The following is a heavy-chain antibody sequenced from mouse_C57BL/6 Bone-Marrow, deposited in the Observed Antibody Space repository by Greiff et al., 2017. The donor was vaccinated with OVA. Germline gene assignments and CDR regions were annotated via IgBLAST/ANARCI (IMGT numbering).Heavy chain of an antibody. CDR2: IHPSDSDT. CDR3: AISPRFAY. CDR1: GYTFTSYW. Sequence: QVQLQQSGAELVKPGASVKVSCKASGYTFTSYWMHWVKQRPGQGLECIGRIHPSDSDTNYNQKFKGKATLTVDKSSSTAYMQLSSLTSEDSAVYYCAISPRFAYWGQGTLVTVSA. V-gene: IGHV1-74*01. J-gene: IGHJ3*01.